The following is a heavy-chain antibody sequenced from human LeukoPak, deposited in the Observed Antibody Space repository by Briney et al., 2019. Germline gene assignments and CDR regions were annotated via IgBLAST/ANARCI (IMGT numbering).Heavy chain of an antibody. CDR2: ISCSGGST. J-gene: IGHJ4*02. Sequence: GGSLRLSCTASGFTFSSYDMSWVRQAPGKGLEWVSPISCSGGSTYYADSVKGRFLVSRENSKNTLYLQMNSLTAADTALYYCATEQRSRTYYDYWGQGTLVTVSS. CDR3: ATEQRSRTYYDY. V-gene: IGHV3-23*01. CDR1: GFTFSSYD. D-gene: IGHD2-2*01.